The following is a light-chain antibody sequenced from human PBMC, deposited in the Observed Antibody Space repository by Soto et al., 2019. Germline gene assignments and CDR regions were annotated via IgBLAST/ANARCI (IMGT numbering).Light chain of an antibody. CDR3: CSYAGSRV. CDR1: SSDVGSYNL. CDR2: EGS. Sequence: QSALTQPASVSGSPGQSITISCTGTSSDVGSYNLVSWYQQHPGKAPKLMIYEGSKRPSGVSNRFSGSKSGNTASLTISGLQAEYEADYYCCSYAGSRVFGGGTKVTVL. J-gene: IGLJ2*01. V-gene: IGLV2-23*01.